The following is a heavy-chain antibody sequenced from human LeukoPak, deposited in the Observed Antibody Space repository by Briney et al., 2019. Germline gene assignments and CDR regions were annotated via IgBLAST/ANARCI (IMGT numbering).Heavy chain of an antibody. J-gene: IGHJ4*02. CDR3: ARSSGYYFPFDY. Sequence: SVKVSCKASGGTFSSYTISWVRQAPGQGLEWMGRIIPILGIANYAQKFQGRVTITRNTSISTAYMELSSLRSEDTAVYYCARSSGYYFPFDYWGQGTLVTVSS. D-gene: IGHD3-22*01. CDR2: IIPILGIA. V-gene: IGHV1-69*02. CDR1: GGTFSSYT.